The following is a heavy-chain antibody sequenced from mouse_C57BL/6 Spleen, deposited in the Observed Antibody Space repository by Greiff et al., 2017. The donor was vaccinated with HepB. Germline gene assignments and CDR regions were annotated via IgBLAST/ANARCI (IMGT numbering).Heavy chain of an antibody. V-gene: IGHV5-6*01. D-gene: IGHD1-1*01. CDR2: ISSGGSYT. J-gene: IGHJ4*01. Sequence: EVKLQESGGDLVKPGGSLKLSCAASGFTFSSYGMSWVRQTPDKRLEWVATISSGGSYTYYPDSVKGRFTISRDNAKNTLYLQMSSLKSEDTAMYYCAGHYGSSYDYAMDYWGQGTSVTVSS. CDR1: GFTFSSYG. CDR3: AGHYGSSYDYAMDY.